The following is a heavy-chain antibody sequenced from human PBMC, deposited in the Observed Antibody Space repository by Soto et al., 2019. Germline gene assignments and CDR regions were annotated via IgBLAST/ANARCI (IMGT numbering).Heavy chain of an antibody. CDR2: ISGSGGST. D-gene: IGHD2-2*01. Sequence: GGSLRLSCAASGFTFSSYAMSWVRQAPGKGLEWVSAISGSGGSTYYADSVKGRFTISRDNSKNTLYLQMNSLRAEDTAVYYCAKDARYCSSTSCYPHPQYYFDYWGQGTLVTVSS. V-gene: IGHV3-23*01. J-gene: IGHJ4*02. CDR3: AKDARYCSSTSCYPHPQYYFDY. CDR1: GFTFSSYA.